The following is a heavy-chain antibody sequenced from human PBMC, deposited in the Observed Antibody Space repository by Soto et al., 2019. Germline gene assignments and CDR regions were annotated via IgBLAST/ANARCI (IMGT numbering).Heavy chain of an antibody. J-gene: IGHJ6*02. Sequence: EVQLVETGGGLIQPGGSLRLSCAASGFTVSSNYMSWVRQAPGKGLEWVSVIYSGGSTYYADSVKGRFTISRDNSKNTLYLQMNSLRAEDTAVYYCATTGVVIPYYYYGMDVWGHGTTVTVSS. CDR1: GFTVSSNY. D-gene: IGHD3-3*01. V-gene: IGHV3-53*02. CDR3: ATTGVVIPYYYYGMDV. CDR2: IYSGGST.